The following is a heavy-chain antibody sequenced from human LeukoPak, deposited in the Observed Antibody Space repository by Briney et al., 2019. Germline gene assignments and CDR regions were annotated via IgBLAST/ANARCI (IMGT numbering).Heavy chain of an antibody. CDR2: IYTSGST. CDR3: ARTAPNYYYYYMDV. Sequence: PSETLSLICTLSGGSMSIHYWRCTRHPRGEGLEWIGYIYTSGSTSYNPSLKSRVTISVDTSKNQFSLKLSCVTAADTAVYYCARTAPNYYYYYMDVWGKGTTVTVSS. J-gene: IGHJ6*03. D-gene: IGHD5-18*01. V-gene: IGHV4-4*09. CDR1: GGSMSIHY.